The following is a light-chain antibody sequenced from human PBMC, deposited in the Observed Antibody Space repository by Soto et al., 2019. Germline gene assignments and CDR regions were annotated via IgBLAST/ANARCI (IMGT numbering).Light chain of an antibody. CDR3: QQYNSYSVT. CDR1: QRISSW. CDR2: DVS. Sequence: DIPMTQSPSTLSASVGDRVTITCRASQRISSWLAWYQQKPGKAPKLLIYDVSMLESGVPSRFSGSGSGTEVTLTINSLQPDDFATYYCQQYNSYSVTFGPGTKVDIK. V-gene: IGKV1-5*01. J-gene: IGKJ3*01.